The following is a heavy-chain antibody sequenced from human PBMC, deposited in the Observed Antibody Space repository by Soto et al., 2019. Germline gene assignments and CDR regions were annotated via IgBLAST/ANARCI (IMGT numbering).Heavy chain of an antibody. D-gene: IGHD1-1*01. CDR1: GGSISTSNW. CDR3: ARTSTRGTRFDY. V-gene: IGHV4-4*02. J-gene: IGHJ4*02. Sequence: QVQLQESGPGLVKPSGTLSLTCAVSGGSISTSNWWSWVRQPPGKGLEWIGEVYHSGSTHYNPSFKSQVAMSVDKSKNQFSLKLNSVTAADTALYYCARTSTRGTRFDYWGQGSLVTVSS. CDR2: VYHSGST.